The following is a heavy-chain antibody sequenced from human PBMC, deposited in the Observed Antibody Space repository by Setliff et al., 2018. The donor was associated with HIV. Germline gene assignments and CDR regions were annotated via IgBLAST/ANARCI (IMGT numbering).Heavy chain of an antibody. V-gene: IGHV4-34*01. D-gene: IGHD3-16*01. Sequence: PSETLSLTCAVYGGSLSGYHWSWIRQSPEKGLEWIGEINHSGSTNYNPSLKSRVTMSVDTSKNQFSLKLISVTAADTAVYYCVGDPKTTTQVAFDFWGQGTMVTVSS. CDR2: INHSGST. J-gene: IGHJ3*01. CDR1: GGSLSGYH. CDR3: VGDPKTTTQVAFDF.